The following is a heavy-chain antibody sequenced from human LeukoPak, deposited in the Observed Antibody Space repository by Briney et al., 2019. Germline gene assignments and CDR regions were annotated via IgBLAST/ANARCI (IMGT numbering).Heavy chain of an antibody. V-gene: IGHV1-18*01. CDR2: ISAYNGNT. CDR1: GYTFTSYG. CDR3: ARSGYSSGWLGDQTLDY. D-gene: IGHD6-19*01. Sequence: ASVKVSCKASGYTFTSYGISWVRQAPGQGLEWMGWISAYNGNTNYAQKLQGRVTMTTDTSTSTAYMELRSLRSDDTAVYYCARSGYSSGWLGDQTLDYWGQGTLVTVSS. J-gene: IGHJ4*02.